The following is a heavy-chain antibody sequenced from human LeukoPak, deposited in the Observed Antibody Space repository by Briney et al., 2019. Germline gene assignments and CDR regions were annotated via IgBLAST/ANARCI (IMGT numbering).Heavy chain of an antibody. J-gene: IGHJ4*02. CDR3: AREIWPTVTTPGWTYFDY. Sequence: GGSLRLSCAASGFTFSSYAMNWVRQAPGRGLEWVSYIGPSGTSIYYADSVKGRFTISRDNARTSLYLQMNSLRAEDTAVYYCAREIWPTVTTPGWTYFDYWGQGALVTVSS. CDR1: GFTFSSYA. D-gene: IGHD4-17*01. CDR2: IGPSGTSI. V-gene: IGHV3-48*01.